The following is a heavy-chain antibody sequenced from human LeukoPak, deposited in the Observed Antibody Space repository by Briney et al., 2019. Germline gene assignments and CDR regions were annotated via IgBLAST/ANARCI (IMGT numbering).Heavy chain of an antibody. V-gene: IGHV3-21*01. CDR3: ARWAITMVRGVITPEDYFDY. D-gene: IGHD3-10*01. J-gene: IGHJ4*02. Sequence: GVLRLSCTASGFTFSSYSMNWVRQAPGKGLERVSSISSSSRYTYYADSVKGRFTISRDNGKNSLYLQMNSLRAEDTAVYYCARWAITMVRGVITPEDYFDYWGQGTLVTVSS. CDR2: ISSSSRYT. CDR1: GFTFSSYS.